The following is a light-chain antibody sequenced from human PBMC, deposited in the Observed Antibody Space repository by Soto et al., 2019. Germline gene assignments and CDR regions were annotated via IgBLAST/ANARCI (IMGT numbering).Light chain of an antibody. Sequence: QSVLTQSPSASGTPGQRVTISCSGSSSNIGSNYVYWYQQLPGTAPRLLIYMSNQRPSVVPDRLSASQSGTSASLAISGLRSEDEYDYYCSAWDDSLSGVVFGGGTKLTVL. V-gene: IGLV1-47*01. CDR2: MSN. J-gene: IGLJ2*01. CDR1: SSNIGSNY. CDR3: SAWDDSLSGVV.